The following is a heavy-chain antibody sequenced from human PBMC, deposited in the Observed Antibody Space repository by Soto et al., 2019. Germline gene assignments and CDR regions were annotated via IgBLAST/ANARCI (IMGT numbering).Heavy chain of an antibody. J-gene: IGHJ4*02. V-gene: IGHV1-8*01. CDR3: TRGQGNH. Sequence: QVQLVQSGAEVKKPGASVRVSCKASGYTFTSYDIYWVRQATGQGLEWMGWMNPFSGNAVYTQKFQDRVTMTRDTYINTDYMEMSGLRSEDTAVYYCTRGQGNHWGQGTLVTVSS. CDR2: MNPFSGNA. CDR1: GYTFTSYD.